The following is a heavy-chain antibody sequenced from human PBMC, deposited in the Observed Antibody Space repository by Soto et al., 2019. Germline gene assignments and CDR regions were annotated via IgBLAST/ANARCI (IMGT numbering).Heavy chain of an antibody. CDR1: EFNFMSDW. Sequence: LRLYCAASEFNFMSDWMHWVRQSPGNGLVWVSRISGDGSSTTYADSVRGRFTISRDNAKNTVYLQMDSLRAEDTAVYYCARSLPGTSGAFDLRGQGTMVNVS. CDR2: ISGDGSST. V-gene: IGHV3-74*01. J-gene: IGHJ3*01. D-gene: IGHD1-7*01. CDR3: ARSLPGTSGAFDL.